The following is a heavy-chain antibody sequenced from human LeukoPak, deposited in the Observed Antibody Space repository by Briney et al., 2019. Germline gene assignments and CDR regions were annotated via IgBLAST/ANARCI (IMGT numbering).Heavy chain of an antibody. Sequence: QPGGSPGLSCAASGFSFSNNGMTWVRQAPGKGLEWVSTISGAGVETYYADSVKGRFTISRDNSKNTLYLQMNSLRAEDTAVYYCARAPILGYCSGGSCYSRGAAFDIWGQGTMVTVSS. CDR3: ARAPILGYCSGGSCYSRGAAFDI. CDR1: GFSFSNNG. V-gene: IGHV3-23*01. CDR2: ISGAGVET. D-gene: IGHD2-15*01. J-gene: IGHJ3*02.